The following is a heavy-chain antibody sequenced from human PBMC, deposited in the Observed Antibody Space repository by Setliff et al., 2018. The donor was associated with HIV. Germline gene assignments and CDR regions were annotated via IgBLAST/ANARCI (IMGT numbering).Heavy chain of an antibody. CDR2: VDHSGKS. Sequence: PSETLSLTCAVYGGSLSSFSWTWIRQAPGKGLAGIGEVDHSGKSKENPSLRSRVSISVDTSKNQFSLKMRSVTATAMAFYYCARGPPTHYYGPDNWFDPWSQGTLVTVSS. D-gene: IGHD3-10*01. CDR3: ARGPPTHYYGPDNWFDP. V-gene: IGHV4-34*01. CDR1: GGSLSSFS. J-gene: IGHJ5*02.